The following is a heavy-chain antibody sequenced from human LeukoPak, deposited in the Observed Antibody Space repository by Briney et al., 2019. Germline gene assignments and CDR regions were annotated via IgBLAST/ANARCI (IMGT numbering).Heavy chain of an antibody. Sequence: ASVTVSCKASEYTFTDHYIHWVRQAPGQGLDWMGWINPDSGGTNYAEKFQGRVTMTRDTSITTAYMDLRRLRSDDTAVYYCARDRGSFPVFGLDSWGHGTLV. D-gene: IGHD3/OR15-3a*01. CDR2: INPDSGGT. CDR1: EYTFTDHY. CDR3: ARDRGSFPVFGLDS. J-gene: IGHJ5*01. V-gene: IGHV1-2*02.